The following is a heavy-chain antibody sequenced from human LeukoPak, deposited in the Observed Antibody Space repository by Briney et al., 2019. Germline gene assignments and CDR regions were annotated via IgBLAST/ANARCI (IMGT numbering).Heavy chain of an antibody. CDR1: GFTLSLYS. V-gene: IGHV3-48*02. J-gene: IGHJ3*01. CDR2: ISRRSDAI. D-gene: IGHD3-16*01. CDR3: ARDDGQGEARNAFDV. Sequence: GGSLRLSCAASGFTLSLYSMNLVRQAPGKGLEWLSYISRRSDAIYYADSVQGRFTVSRDNAKNSLFLQMISLRDEDTAVYYCARDDGQGEARNAFDVWGPGTMVTVSS.